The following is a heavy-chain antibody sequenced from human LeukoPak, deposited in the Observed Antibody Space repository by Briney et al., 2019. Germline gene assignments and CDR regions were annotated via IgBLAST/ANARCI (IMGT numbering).Heavy chain of an antibody. CDR2: KSYDGSNK. CDR3: AKSGYSYGCDY. D-gene: IGHD5-18*01. CDR1: GFTFSSYG. J-gene: IGHJ4*02. Sequence: GGSLRLSCAASGFTFSSYGMHWVRQAPGKGLEWVAVKSYDGSNKYYADSVKGRFTISRDNSKNTLYLQMNSLRAEDTAVYYCAKSGYSYGCDYWGQGTLVTVSS. V-gene: IGHV3-30*18.